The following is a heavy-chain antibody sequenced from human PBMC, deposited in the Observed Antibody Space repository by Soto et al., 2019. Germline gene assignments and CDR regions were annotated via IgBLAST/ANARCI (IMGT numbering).Heavy chain of an antibody. CDR3: SRHVRYSYGYGY. V-gene: IGHV5-10-1*01. Sequence: GESLKISCKGSGYSFTSYLISWVRQMPVKGLEWMGRIDPSDSYTNYSPSFQGHVTISADKYISTAYLQWGSLKASDTAMYYCSRHVRYSYGYGYCGQGTLLTLSS. CDR1: GYSFTSYL. D-gene: IGHD5-18*01. J-gene: IGHJ4*02. CDR2: IDPSDSYT.